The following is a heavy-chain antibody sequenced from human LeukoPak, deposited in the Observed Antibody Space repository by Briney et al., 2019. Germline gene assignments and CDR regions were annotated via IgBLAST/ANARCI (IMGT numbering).Heavy chain of an antibody. Sequence: GGSLRLSCAASGFTFSSYGMHWVRQAPGKGLEWVAFIRYDRRNQYYADSVKGRFTISRDNSKNTLYLQMNSLRAEDTAVYYCARDVTSPEAFDIWGQGTMVTVSS. V-gene: IGHV3-30*02. CDR1: GFTFSSYG. J-gene: IGHJ3*02. CDR2: IRYDRRNQ. D-gene: IGHD2-21*02. CDR3: ARDVTSPEAFDI.